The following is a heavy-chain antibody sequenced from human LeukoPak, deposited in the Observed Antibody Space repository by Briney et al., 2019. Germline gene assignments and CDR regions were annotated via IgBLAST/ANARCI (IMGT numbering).Heavy chain of an antibody. CDR3: AKGGAALTDAPHGDVVTTTLDGFDL. V-gene: IGHV3-23*01. CDR2: VSGSGYRK. J-gene: IGHJ3*01. CDR1: GFDFSAYA. D-gene: IGHD2-21*02. Sequence: PGGSLRPSCAASGFDFSAYAMTWVRQAPGKGLEWVATVSGSGYRKYYADSVKGRFTISRDNAKKTIFVQMHSLRAEDTAQYFCAKGGAALTDAPHGDVVTTTLDGFDLWGQGAMVTVSS.